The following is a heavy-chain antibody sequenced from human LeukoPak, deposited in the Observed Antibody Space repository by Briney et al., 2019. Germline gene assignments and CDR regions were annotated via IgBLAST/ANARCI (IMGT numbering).Heavy chain of an antibody. CDR2: IKSKTDGGTT. CDR1: GFTFSNAW. V-gene: IGHV3-15*01. J-gene: IGHJ4*02. CDR3: TTDRYSGYAAYYFDY. Sequence: PGGSLRLSCAASGFTFSNAWMSWVRQAPGKGREWVGRIKSKTDGGTTDYAAPVKGRFTISRDDSKNTLYLQMNSLKTEDTAVYYCTTDRYSGYAAYYFDYWGQGTLVTVSS. D-gene: IGHD5-12*01.